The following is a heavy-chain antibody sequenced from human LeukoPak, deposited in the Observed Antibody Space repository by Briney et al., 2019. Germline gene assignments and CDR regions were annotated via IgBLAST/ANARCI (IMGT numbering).Heavy chain of an antibody. J-gene: IGHJ6*03. CDR2: IYYSGST. CDR1: GGSISSSSYY. V-gene: IGHV4-39*07. D-gene: IGHD3-22*01. Sequence: SETLSLTCTVSGGSISSSSYYWGWIRQPPGKGLEWIGSIYYSGSTYYNPSLKSRVTISVDTSKNQFSLKLSSVTAADTAVYYCARDYRRITMIVVASAMDVWGKGTTVTVSS. CDR3: ARDYRRITMIVVASAMDV.